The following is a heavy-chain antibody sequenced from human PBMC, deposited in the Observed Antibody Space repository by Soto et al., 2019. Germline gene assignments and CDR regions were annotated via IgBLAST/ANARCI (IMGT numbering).Heavy chain of an antibody. J-gene: IGHJ4*02. V-gene: IGHV3-30*03. CDR1: GFTFSRNG. CDR3: ARDFYGSGSPISTPLGLSDY. CDR2: ISKDGSNK. D-gene: IGHD3-10*01. Sequence: GGSLRLSCAASGFTFSRNGMHWVRQAPGKGLEWVAIISKDGSNKYYADSVKGRSTISRDNSKNTLYLEVNVLRVEDTAVYYCARDFYGSGSPISTPLGLSDYWGQGT.